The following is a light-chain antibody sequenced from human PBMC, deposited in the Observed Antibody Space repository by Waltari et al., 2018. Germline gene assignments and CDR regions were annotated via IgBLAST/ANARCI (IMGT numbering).Light chain of an antibody. J-gene: IGKJ4*01. CDR2: AAS. CDR1: QAIKKE. CDR3: QQDNSTPLT. V-gene: IGKV1-27*01. Sequence: DIQLTQSPSSLSGSVGDRLTGSSRARQAIKKEISWDQQKAGKAPALLIYAASSLQTGVSSRFSGSGSGTDFTLTISSLQPEDVATYYCQQDNSTPLTFGGGTKVEIK.